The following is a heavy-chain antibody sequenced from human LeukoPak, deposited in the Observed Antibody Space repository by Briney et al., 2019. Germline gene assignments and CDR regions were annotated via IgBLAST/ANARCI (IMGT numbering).Heavy chain of an antibody. CDR2: IRYDGSNK. Sequence: GGSLRLSCAASGFTFSSYGMHWVRQAPGKGLEWVAFIRYDGSNKYYADSVKGRFTISRDNSKNTLYLQMNSLRAEDTAVYYCAKGAVEMATISYFDYWGQGTLVTVSS. CDR1: GFTFSSYG. V-gene: IGHV3-30*02. J-gene: IGHJ4*02. D-gene: IGHD5-24*01. CDR3: AKGAVEMATISYFDY.